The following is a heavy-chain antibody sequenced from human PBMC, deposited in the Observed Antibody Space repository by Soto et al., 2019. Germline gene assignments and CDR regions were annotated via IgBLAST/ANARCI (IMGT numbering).Heavy chain of an antibody. CDR2: ISGSGGST. J-gene: IGHJ6*02. D-gene: IGHD2-2*01. CDR3: AKSQDIVVVPAAKRYYGMDV. Sequence: GGSLRLSCAASGFTFSSYAMSWVRQAPGKGLEWVSAISGSGGSTYYADSVKGRFTISRDNSKNTLYLQMNSLRAEDTAVYYCAKSQDIVVVPAAKRYYGMDVWGQGTTVTVSS. CDR1: GFTFSSYA. V-gene: IGHV3-23*01.